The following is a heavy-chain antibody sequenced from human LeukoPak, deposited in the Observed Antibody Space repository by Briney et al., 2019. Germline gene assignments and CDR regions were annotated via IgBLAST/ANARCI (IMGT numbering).Heavy chain of an antibody. CDR2: IYHSGST. CDR3: ASAGGSGSYYTNYYYGMDV. V-gene: IGHV4-4*02. CDR1: GGSISSSNW. Sequence: SETLSLTCAVSGGSISSSNWWSWVRQPPGKGLEWIVEIYHSGSTNYNPSLKSRVTISVDKSKNQFSLKLSSVTAADTAVYYCASAGGSGSYYTNYYYGMDVWGKGTTVTVSS. D-gene: IGHD3-10*01. J-gene: IGHJ6*04.